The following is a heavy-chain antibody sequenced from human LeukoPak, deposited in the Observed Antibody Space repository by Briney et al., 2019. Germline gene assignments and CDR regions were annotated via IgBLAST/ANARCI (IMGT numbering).Heavy chain of an antibody. Sequence: GGSPRLSCAASGFTFSNFAMSWVRQAPGKGLEWVSTISGSGTNTYYSGSVKGRFTISRDNSKNTLYLQMNSLRAEDTAVYYCAKDVLAAVGYYFDYWGQGTLVTVSS. CDR1: GFTFSNFA. CDR2: ISGSGTNT. J-gene: IGHJ4*02. V-gene: IGHV3-23*01. D-gene: IGHD6-13*01. CDR3: AKDVLAAVGYYFDY.